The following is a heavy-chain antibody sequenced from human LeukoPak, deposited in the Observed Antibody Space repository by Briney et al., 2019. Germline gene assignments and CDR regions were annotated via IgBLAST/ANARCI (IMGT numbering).Heavy chain of an antibody. D-gene: IGHD3-10*01. CDR2: ISPNSGGT. Sequence: ASVKVSCKASGYTFNGYYMHWVRQTPGQGLEWMGWISPNSGGTKYAQKFQGRVTMTRDTSINTAYMELSRLRSDDTAVYYCAKGLNGYGSGSYSHLDAFDIWGQGTMVTVSS. CDR3: AKGLNGYGSGSYSHLDAFDI. V-gene: IGHV1-2*02. CDR1: GYTFNGYY. J-gene: IGHJ3*02.